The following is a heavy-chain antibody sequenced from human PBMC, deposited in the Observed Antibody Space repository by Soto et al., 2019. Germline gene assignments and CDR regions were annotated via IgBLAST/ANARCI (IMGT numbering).Heavy chain of an antibody. CDR1: GYTFTSYA. D-gene: IGHD1-26*01. J-gene: IGHJ5*01. Sequence: ASVKVSCKASGYTFTSYALHWMRQAPGQRLEWMGWINGGNDNTKFSQKFQGRVSITRDTSANTAYMELSSLRSADTAVYYCARRDGTYQGWFDPWGQGTLVTAPQ. CDR3: ARRDGTYQGWFDP. V-gene: IGHV1-3*01. CDR2: INGGNDNT.